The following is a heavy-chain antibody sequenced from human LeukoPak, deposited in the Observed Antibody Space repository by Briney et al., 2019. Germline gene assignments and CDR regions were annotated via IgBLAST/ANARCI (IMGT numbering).Heavy chain of an antibody. CDR1: GFIFSLYC. J-gene: IGHJ5*02. D-gene: IGHD3-22*01. Sequence: GGSLRLSCAASGFIFSLYCMHWVRQAPGKGLEWVALIWFDGSNKYYADSVKGRFTISRDNSKNTLDLQMSGLRAEDTAVYYCARAAYYFDGSGPTWFDPWGQGTLVTDSS. V-gene: IGHV3-33*08. CDR3: ARAAYYFDGSGPTWFDP. CDR2: IWFDGSNK.